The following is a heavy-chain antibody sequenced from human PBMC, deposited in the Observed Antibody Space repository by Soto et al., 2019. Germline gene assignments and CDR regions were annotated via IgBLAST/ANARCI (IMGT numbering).Heavy chain of an antibody. J-gene: IGHJ3*02. CDR3: ASSLSYDFWSGYLSAFDI. Sequence: ASVKVSCKASGGTFSSYTISWVRQAPGQGLEWMGRIIPILGIANYAQKFQGRVTITADKSTSTAYMELSSLRSEDTAVYYCASSLSYDFWSGYLSAFDIWGQGTMVTVS. CDR1: GGTFSSYT. V-gene: IGHV1-69*02. D-gene: IGHD3-3*01. CDR2: IIPILGIA.